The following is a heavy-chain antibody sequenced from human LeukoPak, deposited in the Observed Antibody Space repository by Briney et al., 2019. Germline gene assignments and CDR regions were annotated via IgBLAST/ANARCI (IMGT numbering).Heavy chain of an antibody. Sequence: ASVKVSCKASGYTFTSYYMHWVRQAPGQGLEWMGIINPSGGSTSYAQKFQGRVTMTRDTSTSTVYMELSSLRSEDTAVYYCARGGTTERRTAPFDYWGQGTLVTVSS. CDR1: GYTFTSYY. J-gene: IGHJ4*02. V-gene: IGHV1-46*01. CDR2: INPSGGST. CDR3: ARGGTTERRTAPFDY. D-gene: IGHD2-21*02.